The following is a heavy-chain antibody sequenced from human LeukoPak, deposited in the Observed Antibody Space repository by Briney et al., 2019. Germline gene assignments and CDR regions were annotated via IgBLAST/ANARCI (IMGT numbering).Heavy chain of an antibody. CDR3: ARAPNYGSGRILDY. V-gene: IGHV3-21*01. J-gene: IGHJ4*02. CDR2: ISSSSYI. D-gene: IGHD3-10*01. CDR1: GFTFSSYS. Sequence: GGSLRLSCAASGFTFSSYSMNWVRQAPGKGLEWVSSISSSSYIYYADSVKGRFTISRDNAKNSLYLQMNSLRAEDTVVYYCARAPNYGSGRILDYWGQGTLVTVSS.